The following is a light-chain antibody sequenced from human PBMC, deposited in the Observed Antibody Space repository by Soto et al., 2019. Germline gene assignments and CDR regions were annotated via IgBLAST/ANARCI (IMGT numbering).Light chain of an antibody. V-gene: IGKV3-15*01. CDR3: QQYNSWPPA. J-gene: IGKJ1*01. CDR1: QSVSSS. Sequence: EIVMTQSPVTLSVSPEESATLSCRASQSVSSSLAWYQQKPGQAPRVLIYGAFTRATGIPARFSGSGSGTEFTLTISSLLSEDFAVYYCQQYNSWPPAFGQGTKVDIK. CDR2: GAF.